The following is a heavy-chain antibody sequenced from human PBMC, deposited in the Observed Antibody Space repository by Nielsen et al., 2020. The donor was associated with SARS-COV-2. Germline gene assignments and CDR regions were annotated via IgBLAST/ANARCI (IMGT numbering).Heavy chain of an antibody. Sequence: SETLSLTCTVSGGSISSGDYYWSWIRQPPGKGLEWIGYIYYSGSTNYNPSLKSRVTISVDTSKNQFSLKLSSVTAADTAVYYCARDWGGSGAWFDPWGQGTLVTVSS. CDR1: GGSISSGDYY. D-gene: IGHD3-10*01. J-gene: IGHJ5*02. CDR2: IYYSGST. V-gene: IGHV4-61*08. CDR3: ARDWGGSGAWFDP.